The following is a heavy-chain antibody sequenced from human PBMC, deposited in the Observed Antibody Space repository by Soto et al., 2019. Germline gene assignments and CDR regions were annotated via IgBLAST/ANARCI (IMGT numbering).Heavy chain of an antibody. CDR2: IYYSGST. J-gene: IGHJ3*02. CDR1: GGSISSSSNY. Sequence: PSETLSLTCSVSGGSISSSSNYWGWIRQPPGEGLEWIGSIYYSGSTYYNPSLKSRVTISVDTSKNQFSLKLSSVTAADTAVYYCARHPLPDAFDIWGQGTMVTVS. CDR3: ARHPLPDAFDI. V-gene: IGHV4-39*01.